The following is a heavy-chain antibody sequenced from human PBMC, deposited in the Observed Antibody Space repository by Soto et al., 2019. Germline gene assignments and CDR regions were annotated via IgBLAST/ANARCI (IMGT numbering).Heavy chain of an antibody. V-gene: IGHV3-11*01. J-gene: IGHJ3*01. D-gene: IGHD6-6*01. Sequence: SRSRSRPVAGLPFSSCYMSWIPQGTLQGLEWVSYISSSGSTIYYADSVKGRFTISRDNAKNSLYLQMNSLRAEDTAVYYCARDRGIEYRTEPDACDRCGPGTRVT. CDR3: ARDRGIEYRTEPDACDR. CDR2: ISSSGSTI. CDR1: GLPFSSCY.